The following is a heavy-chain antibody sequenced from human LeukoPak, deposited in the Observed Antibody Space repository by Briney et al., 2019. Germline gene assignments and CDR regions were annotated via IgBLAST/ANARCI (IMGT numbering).Heavy chain of an antibody. Sequence: PGGSLRLSCAASGFTFSSYAMSWVRQAPGKGLEWVSVISGSGGSTYYADSVKGRFTISRDNSKNTLYLQVNSLRAEDTAVYYCAKDQSGYDSGSYYNYAFDYWGQGTLVTVSS. J-gene: IGHJ4*02. CDR3: AKDQSGYDSGSYYNYAFDY. D-gene: IGHD3-10*01. V-gene: IGHV3-23*01. CDR2: ISGSGGST. CDR1: GFTFSSYA.